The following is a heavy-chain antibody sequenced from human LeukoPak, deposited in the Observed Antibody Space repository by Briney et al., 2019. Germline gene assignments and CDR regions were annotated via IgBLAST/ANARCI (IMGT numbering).Heavy chain of an antibody. Sequence: GASVKVSCKASGYTFTSYGISWVRQAPGQGLEWMGWISACNGNTNYAQKLQGRVTMTTDTSTSTAYMELRSLRSDDTAVYYCARGLIEGFYYYYYMDVWGKGTTVTVSS. CDR2: ISACNGNT. J-gene: IGHJ6*03. CDR3: ARGLIEGFYYYYYMDV. D-gene: IGHD2/OR15-2a*01. CDR1: GYTFTSYG. V-gene: IGHV1-18*01.